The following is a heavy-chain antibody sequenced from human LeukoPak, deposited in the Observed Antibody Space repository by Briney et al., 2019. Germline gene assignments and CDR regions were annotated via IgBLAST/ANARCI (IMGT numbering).Heavy chain of an antibody. CDR3: ARDHWDFGSGFNSPDSFDV. V-gene: IGHV4-61*02. CDR1: GGSISSGSYY. J-gene: IGHJ3*01. CDR2: IYTSGST. Sequence: SETLSLTCTVSGGSISSGSYYWSWIRQPAGKGLEWIGRIYTSGSTNYNPPLKSRVTISLDTSKNQFSLKLTSVTAADTAMYYCARDHWDFGSGFNSPDSFDVWGQGTMVTVSS. D-gene: IGHD3-3*01.